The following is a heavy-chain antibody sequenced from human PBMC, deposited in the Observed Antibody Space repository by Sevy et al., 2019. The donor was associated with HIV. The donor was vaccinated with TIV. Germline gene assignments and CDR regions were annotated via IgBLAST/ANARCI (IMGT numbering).Heavy chain of an antibody. J-gene: IGHJ4*02. Sequence: GGSLRLSCAASGFTFSNAWMSWVRQAPGKGLEWVGRIKSKTDGGTTDYAAPVKGRFTISRDDSKNTLYLQMNSLKTVDTAVYYWTTFWDLRVVARYFDYWGQGTLVTISS. CDR3: TTFWDLRVVARYFDY. D-gene: IGHD2-15*01. CDR2: IKSKTDGGTT. V-gene: IGHV3-15*01. CDR1: GFTFSNAW.